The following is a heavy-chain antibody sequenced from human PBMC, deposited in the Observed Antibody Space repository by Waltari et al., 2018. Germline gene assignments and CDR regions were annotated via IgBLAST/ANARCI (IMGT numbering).Heavy chain of an antibody. D-gene: IGHD3-22*01. CDR2: INHSGST. V-gene: IGHV4-34*01. CDR1: GGSFSGYY. J-gene: IGHJ4*02. Sequence: QVQLQQWGAGLLKPSETLSLTCAVYGGSFSGYYWRWIRQPPGKGREWIGEINHSGSTNYNPSLKSRVTISVDTSKNQFSLKLSSVTAADTAVYYCARRRLYYYDSSGYYWGPIDYWGQGTLVTVSS. CDR3: ARRRLYYYDSSGYYWGPIDY.